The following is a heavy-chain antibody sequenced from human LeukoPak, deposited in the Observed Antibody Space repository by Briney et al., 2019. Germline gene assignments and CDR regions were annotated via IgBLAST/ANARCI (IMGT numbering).Heavy chain of an antibody. CDR1: GFTFSSYG. J-gene: IGHJ4*02. CDR3: AKSAGDSGWGLDY. CDR2: IWYGGSNK. Sequence: GGSLRLSCAASGFTFSSYGMHWVRQAPGKGLEWVAVIWYGGSNKYYADSVKGRFTISRDNSKNTLYLQMNSLRAEDTAVYYCAKSAGDSGWGLDYWGQGTLVTVSS. D-gene: IGHD6-19*01. V-gene: IGHV3-30*02.